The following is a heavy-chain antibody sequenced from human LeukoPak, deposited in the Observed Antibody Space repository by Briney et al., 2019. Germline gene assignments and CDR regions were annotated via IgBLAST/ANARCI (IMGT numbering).Heavy chain of an antibody. D-gene: IGHD2-2*01. CDR2: ITSSSSYI. Sequence: KPGGSLRLSCAASGFTFSSYSMNWVRQAPGKGLEWVSSITSSSSYIYYADSVKGRFTNSRDNAKNSLYLQMNSLRAEDTAVYYCAKDAPVNIVVVPAANSWGQGTLVTVSS. V-gene: IGHV3-21*04. J-gene: IGHJ4*02. CDR1: GFTFSSYS. CDR3: AKDAPVNIVVVPAANS.